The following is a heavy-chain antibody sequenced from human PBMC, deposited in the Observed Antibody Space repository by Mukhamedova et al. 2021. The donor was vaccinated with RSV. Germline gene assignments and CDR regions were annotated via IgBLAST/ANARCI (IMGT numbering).Heavy chain of an antibody. CDR2: IDPSGGGT. J-gene: IGHJ3*01. D-gene: IGHD6-19*01. Sequence: TTFFVHWVRQAPGQGLEWMGIIDPSGGGTTYAQKFQGRVAMTRDTSTSTAYMEVRSLRSEDTAVYYRARDGFSSPRRGDAFD. CDR3: ARDGFSSPRRGDAFD. V-gene: IGHV1-46*01. CDR1: TTFF.